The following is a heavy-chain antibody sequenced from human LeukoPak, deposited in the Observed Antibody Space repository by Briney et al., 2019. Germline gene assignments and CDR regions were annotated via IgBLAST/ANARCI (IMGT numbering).Heavy chain of an antibody. CDR1: GFTFGDYT. V-gene: IGHV3-49*03. CDR2: IRSKAYGGTT. CDR3: IRGGANSPFDF. Sequence: GGSLRLACTASGFTFGDYTMSWFGQAPGKGLEGVGFIRSKAYGGTTEDAASVKGRFTISRDDSKSIAYVQMNSLKTDDTAVYYCIRGGANSPFDFWGQGTLVTVSS. D-gene: IGHD1-1*01. J-gene: IGHJ4*02.